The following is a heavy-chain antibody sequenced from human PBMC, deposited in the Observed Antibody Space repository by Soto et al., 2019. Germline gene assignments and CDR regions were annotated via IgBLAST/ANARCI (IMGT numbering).Heavy chain of an antibody. Sequence: SETLSLTCTVSGGSISSYYCSWIRQPPGKGLEWIGYIYYSGSTNYNPSLKSRVTISVDTSKNQFSLKLSSVTAADTAVYYCARERWGGYCTNGVCYSWYFDLWGRGTLVTVSS. CDR1: GGSISSYY. V-gene: IGHV4-59*01. J-gene: IGHJ2*01. CDR2: IYYSGST. D-gene: IGHD2-8*01. CDR3: ARERWGGYCTNGVCYSWYFDL.